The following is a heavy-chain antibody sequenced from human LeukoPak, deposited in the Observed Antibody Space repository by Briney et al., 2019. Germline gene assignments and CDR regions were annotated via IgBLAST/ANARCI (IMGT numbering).Heavy chain of an antibody. CDR1: GFPFSSYA. Sequence: PGGSLRLSCAASGFPFSSYAMSGVRQPPGKGLEWVAAISNGKTYYADPVRGRFAISRDDSTNTAYLHMNSLRDADKAVYHCVREEGSCAPVCVKTNWFDPWGQGTLVTVSS. CDR3: VREEGSCAPVCVKTNWFDP. CDR2: ISNGKT. V-gene: IGHV3-23*01. J-gene: IGHJ5*02. D-gene: IGHD2-21*01.